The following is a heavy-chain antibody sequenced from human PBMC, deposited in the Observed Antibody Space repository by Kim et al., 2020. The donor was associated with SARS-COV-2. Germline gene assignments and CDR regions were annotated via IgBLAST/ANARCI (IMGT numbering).Heavy chain of an antibody. Sequence: KLQGRVTMTTDTSTSTAYMELRSLRSDDTAVYYCARDPFSSGWYRLTFDYWGQGTLVTVSS. CDR3: ARDPFSSGWYRLTFDY. J-gene: IGHJ4*02. D-gene: IGHD6-19*01. V-gene: IGHV1-18*01.